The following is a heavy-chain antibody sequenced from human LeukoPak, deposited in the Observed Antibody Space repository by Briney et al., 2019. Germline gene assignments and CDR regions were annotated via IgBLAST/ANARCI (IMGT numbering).Heavy chain of an antibody. CDR1: GGSLSSGSYY. Sequence: ASETLSLTGTVSGGSLSSGSYYWRWIRQPAGKGLEWIGRIYTSGSTNYNPSLKSRVTISVDTSKNQFSLRLSSVTAGDTAVYFCARPSAADSINWFDPWGQGTLVTVCS. J-gene: IGHJ5*02. CDR3: ARPSAADSINWFDP. V-gene: IGHV4-61*02. D-gene: IGHD6-13*01. CDR2: IYTSGST.